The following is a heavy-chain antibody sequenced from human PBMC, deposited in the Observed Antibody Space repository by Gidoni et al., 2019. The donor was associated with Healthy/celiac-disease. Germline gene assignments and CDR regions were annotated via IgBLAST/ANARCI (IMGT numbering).Heavy chain of an antibody. Sequence: EVQLVESGGGLVKPGGSLRLSCAASGFTFSSYSMTWVRQAPGKGLEWVSSISSSSSYIYYADSVKGRFTISRDNAKNSLYLQMNSLRAEDTAVYYCYGSGSYYDPFDYWGQGTLVTVSS. V-gene: IGHV3-21*01. D-gene: IGHD3-10*01. CDR2: ISSSSSYI. CDR3: YGSGSYYDPFDY. CDR1: GFTFSSYS. J-gene: IGHJ4*02.